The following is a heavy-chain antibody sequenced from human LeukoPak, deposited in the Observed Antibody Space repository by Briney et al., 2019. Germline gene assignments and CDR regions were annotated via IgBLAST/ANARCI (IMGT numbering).Heavy chain of an antibody. CDR1: GYTFTSSG. J-gene: IGHJ3*02. CDR2: ISSHNDNT. Sequence: ASVKVSCKASGYTFTSSGISWVRRAPGQGLEWMGWISSHNDNTGYAQKFQDRVTMTTDTSTSTAYMELRSLKSDDTAVYYCARGVGSAFDIWGQGTLVSVSS. D-gene: IGHD2-15*01. V-gene: IGHV1-18*01. CDR3: ARGVGSAFDI.